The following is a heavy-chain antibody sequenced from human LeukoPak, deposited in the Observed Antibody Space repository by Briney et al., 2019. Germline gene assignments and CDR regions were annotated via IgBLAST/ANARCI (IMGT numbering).Heavy chain of an antibody. Sequence: GGSLRLSCAASGFTFSSYSMKWVRQAPGKGLEWVSSISSSSSYIYYADSVKGRFTISRDNAKNSLYLQMNSLRAEDTAVYYCARDIAAAGTGYWGQGTLVTVSS. D-gene: IGHD6-13*01. CDR3: ARDIAAAGTGY. J-gene: IGHJ4*02. V-gene: IGHV3-21*01. CDR2: ISSSSSYI. CDR1: GFTFSSYS.